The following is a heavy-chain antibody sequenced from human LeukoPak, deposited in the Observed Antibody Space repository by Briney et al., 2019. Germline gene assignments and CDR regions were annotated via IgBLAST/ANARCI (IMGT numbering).Heavy chain of an antibody. V-gene: IGHV3-21*01. CDR1: GFTFSSYS. Sequence: PGGSLRLSCAASGFTFSSYSMNWVRQAPGKGLEWVSSISSSSSYIYYADSVRGRFTISRDNAKNSLYLQMNSLRAEDTAVYYCARDARYCSGGSCWNWFDPWGQGTLVTVSS. CDR3: ARDARYCSGGSCWNWFDP. D-gene: IGHD2-15*01. J-gene: IGHJ5*02. CDR2: ISSSSSYI.